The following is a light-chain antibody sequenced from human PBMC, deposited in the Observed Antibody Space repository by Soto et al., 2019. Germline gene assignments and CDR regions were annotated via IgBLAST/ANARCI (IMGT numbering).Light chain of an antibody. CDR3: GAWDNSRTGGV. CDR2: ENY. CDR1: ASNIGNNY. V-gene: IGLV1-51*02. Sequence: QSVLTQPPSVSAAPGQKVTISCSGSASNIGNNYVSWYQQLPGTAPKLLIYENYERPSGIPDRFSGSKSATSATLGITGLQTGDEADYYCGAWDNSRTGGVFGGGTKLNVL. J-gene: IGLJ2*01.